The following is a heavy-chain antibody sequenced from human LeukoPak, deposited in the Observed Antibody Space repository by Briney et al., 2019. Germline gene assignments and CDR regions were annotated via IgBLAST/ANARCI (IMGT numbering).Heavy chain of an antibody. CDR1: GFTFSSYA. CDR3: AKVSSSDYYYYGMDV. Sequence: GASLRLSCAASGFTFSSYAMSWVRQAPGKGLEWVSAISGSGGSTYYADSVKGRFTISRDNSKNTLYLQMNSLRAEDTAVYYCAKVSSSDYYYYGMDVWGQGTTVTVSS. D-gene: IGHD6-6*01. J-gene: IGHJ6*02. V-gene: IGHV3-23*01. CDR2: ISGSGGST.